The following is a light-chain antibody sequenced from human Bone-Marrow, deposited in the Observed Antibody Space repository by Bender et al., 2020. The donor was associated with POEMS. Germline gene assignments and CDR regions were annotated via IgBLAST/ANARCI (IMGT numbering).Light chain of an antibody. V-gene: IGLV1-44*01. CDR3: CSSDAGSENWV. CDR1: DSNFGGNN. J-gene: IGLJ3*02. CDR2: SNY. Sequence: QSVLTQPPSASGTPGQSVIISCSGTDSNFGGNNVNWYQHLPGSAPRLVVYSNYQRPSGVPARSSGSKSGNTASLTVAGLQAEDEADYYCCSSDAGSENWVFGGGTKLTVL.